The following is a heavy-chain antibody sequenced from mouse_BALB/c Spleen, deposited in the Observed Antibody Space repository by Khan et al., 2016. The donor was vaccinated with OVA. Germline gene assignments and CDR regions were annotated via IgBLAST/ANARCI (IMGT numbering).Heavy chain of an antibody. J-gene: IGHJ3*01. CDR1: GFTFSTYG. Sequence: EVELVESGGDLVKPGGSLKLSCAASGFTFSTYGMSWVRQAPDKRLEWVATVSTGGSYTYYPDSVKGRFTISRDNAKNTLYLQMSGLRSEDTAMFYCTRLAYYYDSEGFDYWGQGTLVTVSA. CDR3: TRLAYYYDSEGFDY. CDR2: VSTGGSYT. D-gene: IGHD1-1*01. V-gene: IGHV5-6*01.